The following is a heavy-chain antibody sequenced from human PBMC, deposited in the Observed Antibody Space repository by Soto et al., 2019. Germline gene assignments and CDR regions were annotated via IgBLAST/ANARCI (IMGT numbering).Heavy chain of an antibody. CDR2: VSGRGGST. D-gene: IGHD4-17*01. Sequence: VHLLESGGGLVQPGGSLRLACTASGFTFNHYAMSWVRQAPGKGLEWGSAVSGRGGSTKYADSVKGRFIISRDNSNSTLYLQMDSLRGEDTAVYYCAKDSTVTTSLYFYYYGFDVWGQGTTVTVSS. CDR1: GFTFNHYA. V-gene: IGHV3-23*01. J-gene: IGHJ6*02. CDR3: AKDSTVTTSLYFYYYGFDV.